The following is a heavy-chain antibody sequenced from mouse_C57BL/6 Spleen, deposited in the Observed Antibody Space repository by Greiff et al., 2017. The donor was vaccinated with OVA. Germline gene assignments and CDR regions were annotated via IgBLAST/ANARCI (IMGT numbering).Heavy chain of an antibody. CDR3: ARKGGYGAMDY. V-gene: IGHV1-81*01. CDR1: GYTFTSYG. CDR2: IYPRSGNT. J-gene: IGHJ4*01. Sequence: QVQLQQSGAELARPGASVKLSCKASGYTFTSYGISWVKQRTGQGLEWIGEIYPRSGNTYYNEKFKGKATLTADKSSSTAYMELRSLTSEDAAVYFCARKGGYGAMDYWGQGTSVTVSS. D-gene: IGHD3-2*02.